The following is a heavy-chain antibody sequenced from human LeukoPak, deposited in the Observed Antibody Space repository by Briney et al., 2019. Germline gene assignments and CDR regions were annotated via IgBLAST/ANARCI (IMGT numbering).Heavy chain of an antibody. D-gene: IGHD5-18*01. J-gene: IGHJ2*01. Sequence: GRSLRLSCAASGFTFSSYGMHWVRQAPGKGLEWVAVISYDGSNKYYADSVKGRFTISRDTSKNTLYLQMNSLRAEDTAVYYCARARVDIAMFTWLNWYFDLWGRGTLVTVSS. CDR2: ISYDGSNK. V-gene: IGHV3-30*03. CDR3: ARARVDIAMFTWLNWYFDL. CDR1: GFTFSSYG.